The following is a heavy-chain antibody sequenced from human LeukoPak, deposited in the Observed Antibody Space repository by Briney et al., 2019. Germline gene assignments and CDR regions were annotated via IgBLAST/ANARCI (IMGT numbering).Heavy chain of an antibody. CDR3: ARERSSGSYYDY. V-gene: IGHV3-30*04. Sequence: GGSLRLSCAASGFTFSNYAFHWVRQAPGKGLEWVAVISHDGSKEYYADSVEGRFTISRDNSKNTLYLQMNSLRREDTAVFSCARERSSGSYYDYWGQGTPVTVSS. CDR1: GFTFSNYA. CDR2: ISHDGSKE. J-gene: IGHJ4*02. D-gene: IGHD1-26*01.